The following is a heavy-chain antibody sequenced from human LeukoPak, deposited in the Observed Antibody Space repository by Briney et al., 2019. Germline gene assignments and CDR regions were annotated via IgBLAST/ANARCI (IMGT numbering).Heavy chain of an antibody. CDR2: IIPIFGTA. V-gene: IGHV1-69*05. Sequence: ASVKVSCKASGGTFSSSAISWVRQAPGQGLEWMGGIIPIFGTANYAQKFQGRVTITTDESTSTAYMELSSLRSEDTAVYYCASSPIGDLWSGYYGIDYWGQGTLVTVSS. J-gene: IGHJ4*02. CDR3: ASSPIGDLWSGYYGIDY. D-gene: IGHD3-3*01. CDR1: GGTFSSSA.